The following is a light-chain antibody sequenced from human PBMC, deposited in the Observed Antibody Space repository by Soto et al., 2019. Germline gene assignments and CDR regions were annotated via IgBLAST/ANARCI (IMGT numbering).Light chain of an antibody. CDR1: QSVRTN. CDR3: QQYCGWAAGAVS. V-gene: IGKV3-15*01. Sequence: EIVLTQSPATLSVSRGERATLSCRASQSVRTNVVLYQQKPGQAPRLLIYGASSRATGIPARFTVRGSGTQFTLTFSGLQSADLAVYYGQQYCGWAAGAVSFEGGNKV. CDR2: GAS. J-gene: IGKJ4*01.